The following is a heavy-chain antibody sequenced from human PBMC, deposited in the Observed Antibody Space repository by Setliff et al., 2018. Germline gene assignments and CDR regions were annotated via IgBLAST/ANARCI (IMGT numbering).Heavy chain of an antibody. V-gene: IGHV4-30-2*01. CDR2: IYHSGST. J-gene: IGHJ6*02. CDR3: ARDRRRLVTYYYYGMDV. D-gene: IGHD6-19*01. CDR1: GGSISSGGYS. Sequence: SETLSLTCAVSGGSISSGGYSWSWIRQPPGKGLEWIGYIYHSGSTYYNPSLKSRVTISVDTSKNQFSLKLSSVTAADTAVYYCARDRRRLVTYYYYGMDVWGQGTTVTVSS.